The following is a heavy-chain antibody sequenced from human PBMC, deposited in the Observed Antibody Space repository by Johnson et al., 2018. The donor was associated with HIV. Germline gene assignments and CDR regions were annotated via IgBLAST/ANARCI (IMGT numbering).Heavy chain of an antibody. V-gene: IGHV3-30*03. Sequence: VQLVESGGGVVQPGRSLRLSCAASGFTFSSYGMHWVHQAPGKGLEWVAVISYDGSNKYYADSVKGRFTISRDNSKNTLYLQMNSLRAEDTAVYYCARSGVVGATSAVDAFDIWGQGTMVTVSS. D-gene: IGHD1-26*01. CDR2: ISYDGSNK. CDR3: ARSGVVGATSAVDAFDI. J-gene: IGHJ3*02. CDR1: GFTFSSYG.